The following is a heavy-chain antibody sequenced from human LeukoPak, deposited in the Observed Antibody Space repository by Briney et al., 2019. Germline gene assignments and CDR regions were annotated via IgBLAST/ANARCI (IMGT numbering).Heavy chain of an antibody. CDR1: GGTFSSYA. D-gene: IGHD2-15*01. J-gene: IGHJ4*02. Sequence: SVKVSCKASGGTFSSYAISWVRQAPGQGLEWIGGIIPIFGTANYAQKFQGRVTITADESTSTAYMELSSLRSEDTAVYYCARGLLGYCSGGSCYSGSFDYWGQGTLVTVSS. V-gene: IGHV1-69*13. CDR2: IIPIFGTA. CDR3: ARGLLGYCSGGSCYSGSFDY.